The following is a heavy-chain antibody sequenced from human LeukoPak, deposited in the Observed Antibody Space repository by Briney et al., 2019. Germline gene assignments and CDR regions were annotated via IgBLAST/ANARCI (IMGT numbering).Heavy chain of an antibody. CDR3: ARDRGYSYGYYYYYMDV. J-gene: IGHJ6*03. Sequence: PGGSLRLSCAASAFTFSSYWMHWVRQAPGKGLVWVSRINGDGRNINYADSVRGRFTISRDNAKNSLYLQINSLTAEDTAVYYCARDRGYSYGYYYYYMDVWGKGTTVTVSS. D-gene: IGHD5-18*01. CDR2: INGDGRNI. CDR1: AFTFSSYW. V-gene: IGHV3-74*01.